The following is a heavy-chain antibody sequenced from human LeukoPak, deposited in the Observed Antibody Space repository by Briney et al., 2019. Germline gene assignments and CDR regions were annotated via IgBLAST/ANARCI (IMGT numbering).Heavy chain of an antibody. J-gene: IGHJ4*02. V-gene: IGHV3-53*01. CDR2: IYSDGNT. D-gene: IGHD6-19*01. CDR1: GFTVGSAY. Sequence: GGSLKLSCAASGFTVGSAYISWVRQAPGKGLEWLSAIYSDGNTYYADSVKGRFTIFRDNSKNMLYLQMNSLRADDTAVYYCARAPSGWYFDSWGQGTLVTVSS. CDR3: ARAPSGWYFDS.